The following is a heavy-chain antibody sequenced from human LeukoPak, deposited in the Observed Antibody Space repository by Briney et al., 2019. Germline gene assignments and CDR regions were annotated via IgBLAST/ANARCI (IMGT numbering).Heavy chain of an antibody. CDR1: GFTFSSYG. J-gene: IGHJ4*02. V-gene: IGHV3-33*01. CDR2: IWYDGSNK. CDR3: ARGRIQITCSGGSCYPFDY. Sequence: GGSLRLSCAASGFTFSSYGMHWVRQAPGKGLEWVAVIWYDGSNKYYAGSVKGRFTISRDNSKNTLYLQMNSLRAEDTAVYYCARGRIQITCSGGSCYPFDYWGQGTLVTVSS. D-gene: IGHD2-15*01.